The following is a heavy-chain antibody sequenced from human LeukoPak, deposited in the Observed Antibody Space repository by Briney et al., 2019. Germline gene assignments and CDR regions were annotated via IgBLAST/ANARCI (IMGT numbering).Heavy chain of an antibody. Sequence: PSETLSLTCTVSGGSISSYYWSWIRQPAGKGLEWIGRIYTSGSTNYNPSPKSRVTMSVDTSKNQFSLKLSSVTAADTAVYYCARSFGSSWRAEYFQHWGQGTLVTVSS. CDR1: GGSISSYY. CDR3: ARSFGSSWRAEYFQH. J-gene: IGHJ1*01. D-gene: IGHD6-13*01. CDR2: IYTSGST. V-gene: IGHV4-4*07.